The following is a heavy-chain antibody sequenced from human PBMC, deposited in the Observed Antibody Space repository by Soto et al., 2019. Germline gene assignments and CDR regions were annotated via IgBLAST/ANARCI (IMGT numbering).Heavy chain of an antibody. Sequence: ASVKVSCKASGYTFTSYAMHWVRQAPGQRLEWMGWINAGNGNTKYSQKFQGRVTMTTDTSTNTVHMELRSLRSGDTAVYYCARTSVAQSEDYFDYWGQGTLVTVSS. CDR2: INAGNGNT. D-gene: IGHD5-12*01. J-gene: IGHJ4*02. CDR3: ARTSVAQSEDYFDY. V-gene: IGHV1-3*01. CDR1: GYTFTSYA.